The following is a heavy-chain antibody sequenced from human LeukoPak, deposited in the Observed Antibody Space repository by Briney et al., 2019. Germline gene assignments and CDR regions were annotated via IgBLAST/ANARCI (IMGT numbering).Heavy chain of an antibody. D-gene: IGHD4-11*01. CDR3: ARNPRGIVTTNWFDP. V-gene: IGHV4-61*02. Sequence: PSETLSLTCTVSGGSISSGSYYWSWIRQPAGKGLEWIGRIYTSGSTNYNPSLKSRVTISVDTSKNQFSLKLSSVTAADTAVYYCARNPRGIVTTNWFDPWGQGTLVTVSS. CDR2: IYTSGST. J-gene: IGHJ5*02. CDR1: GGSISSGSYY.